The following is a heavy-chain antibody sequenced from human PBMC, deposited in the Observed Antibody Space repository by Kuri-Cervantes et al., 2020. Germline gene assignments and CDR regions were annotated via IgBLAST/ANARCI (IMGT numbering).Heavy chain of an antibody. CDR1: GGSFSGYY. CDR2: INRSGST. D-gene: IGHD6-13*01. J-gene: IGHJ1*01. Sequence: ESLKISCAVYGGSFSGYYWSWIRQPPGKGLEWIGEINRSGSTNYNPSLKSRVTISVDTSKNQFSLKLSSVTAADTAVYYCARGRGSSWYYFQHWGQGTLVTVSS. V-gene: IGHV4-34*01. CDR3: ARGRGSSWYYFQH.